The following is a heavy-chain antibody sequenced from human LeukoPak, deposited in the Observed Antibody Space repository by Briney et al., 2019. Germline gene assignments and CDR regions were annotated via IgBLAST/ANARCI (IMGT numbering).Heavy chain of an antibody. Sequence: GASVKVSSKTSGYTFTDSYIHWVRQAPGQGLEWMGRINPNSGDPDYPQKFQGRVTMTRDTSISTAYMEMSSLTSDDTAVYYCARSARHCNNGVCFTDYYIDLWGKGTTVIVSS. CDR2: INPNSGDP. J-gene: IGHJ6*03. V-gene: IGHV1-2*06. CDR3: ARSARHCNNGVCFTDYYIDL. D-gene: IGHD2-8*01. CDR1: GYTFTDSY.